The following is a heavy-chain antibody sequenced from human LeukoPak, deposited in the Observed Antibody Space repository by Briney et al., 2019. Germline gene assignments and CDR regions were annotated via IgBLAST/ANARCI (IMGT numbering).Heavy chain of an antibody. CDR1: GYSFTSYW. CDR3: ARDSTEYYDFWSGYYTSGMDV. V-gene: IGHV5-51*01. CDR2: IYPGDSDT. D-gene: IGHD3-3*01. Sequence: GESLKISCKGSGYSFTSYWIGWVRQMPGKGLEWMGIIYPGDSDTRYSPSFQGQVTISADKSISTAYLQWSSLKASDTAMYYCARDSTEYYDFWSGYYTSGMDVWGQGTTVTVSS. J-gene: IGHJ6*02.